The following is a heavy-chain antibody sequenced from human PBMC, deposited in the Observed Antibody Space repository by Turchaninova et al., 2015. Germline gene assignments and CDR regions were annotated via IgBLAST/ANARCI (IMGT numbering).Heavy chain of an antibody. CDR2: INHSGGT. CDR3: ARPSRSGDDAFDI. D-gene: IGHD3-10*01. V-gene: IGHV4-34*01. CDR1: VGALSGHY. J-gene: IGHJ3*02. Sequence: QVQLQQWGAGLFTPSEPLSLTPLVYVGALSGHYWNWIRQPPGTGLEWIGEINHSGGTNYNPSLEIRVTMSLDTSKNQFSLKLSSVTAADTAVYYCARPSRSGDDAFDIWGQGTMVTVSS.